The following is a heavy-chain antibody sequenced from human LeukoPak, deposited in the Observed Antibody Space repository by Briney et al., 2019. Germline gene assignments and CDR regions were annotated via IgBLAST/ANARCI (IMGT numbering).Heavy chain of an antibody. D-gene: IGHD6-19*01. CDR1: GGSISSGDYY. CDR3: ARDRQWLVDSFDY. Sequence: SETLSLTCTVSGGSISSGDYYWSWIRQPPGKGLEWIGEINHSGSTNYNPSLKSRVTISVDTSKNQFSLKLSSVTAADTAVYYCARDRQWLVDSFDYWGQGTLVTVSS. V-gene: IGHV4-39*07. J-gene: IGHJ4*02. CDR2: INHSGST.